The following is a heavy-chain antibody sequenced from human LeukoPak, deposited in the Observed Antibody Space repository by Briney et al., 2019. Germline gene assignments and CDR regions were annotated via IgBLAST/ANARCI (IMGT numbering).Heavy chain of an antibody. J-gene: IGHJ5*02. CDR2: INHSGST. V-gene: IGHV4-34*01. CDR3: ARGLHYDYVWGSYRRSNWFDP. CDR1: GGSFSGYY. Sequence: SETLSLTCAVYGGSFSGYYWSWTRQPPGKGLEWIGEINHSGSTNYNPSLKSRVTISVDTSKNQFSLKLSSVTAADTAVYYCARGLHYDYVWGSYRRSNWFDPWGQGTLVTVSS. D-gene: IGHD3-16*02.